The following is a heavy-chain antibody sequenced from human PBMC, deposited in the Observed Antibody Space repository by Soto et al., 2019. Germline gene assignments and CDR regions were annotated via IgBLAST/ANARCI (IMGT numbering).Heavy chain of an antibody. J-gene: IGHJ5*02. V-gene: IGHV4-39*01. CDR2: ISYGGSP. Sequence: QRQLQESGPGLVKPSETLSLTCTFSGGSSSRYYWGWIRQHPGKGLEYIGSISYGGSPYYKPSLKSRVTISVDTSTKQLSLKLSSATAADTAVYYCSRPVYVETSMGLQFNGFDPWGQGTLVTVSS. D-gene: IGHD5-18*01. CDR1: GGSSSRYY. CDR3: SRPVYVETSMGLQFNGFDP.